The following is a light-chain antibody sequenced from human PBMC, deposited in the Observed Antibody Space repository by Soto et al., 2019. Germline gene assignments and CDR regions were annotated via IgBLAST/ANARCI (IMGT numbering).Light chain of an antibody. J-gene: IGKJ1*01. Sequence: MVMTQSPATLSVSPGERATLSCRASQSVSSSSAWYQQKPGRSPRLLIYGASTRAIGIPARFSGSGSGTEFTLTISSLQSEDFAVYYCLQYNNWWTFGQGTKVDIK. CDR1: QSVSSS. V-gene: IGKV3-15*01. CDR2: GAS. CDR3: LQYNNWWT.